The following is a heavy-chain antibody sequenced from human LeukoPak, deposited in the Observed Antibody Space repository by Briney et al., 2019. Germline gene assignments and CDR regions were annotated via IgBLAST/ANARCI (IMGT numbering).Heavy chain of an antibody. Sequence: SETLSLTCTVSGGSISSYYWSWIRQPPGKGLEWIGYIYCSGSTNYNPSLKSRVTISVDTSKNQFSLKLSSVTAADTAVYYCAREGAYYYDSSGSHAFDIWGQGTMVTVSS. CDR2: IYCSGST. CDR1: GGSISSYY. V-gene: IGHV4-59*01. CDR3: AREGAYYYDSSGSHAFDI. J-gene: IGHJ3*02. D-gene: IGHD3-22*01.